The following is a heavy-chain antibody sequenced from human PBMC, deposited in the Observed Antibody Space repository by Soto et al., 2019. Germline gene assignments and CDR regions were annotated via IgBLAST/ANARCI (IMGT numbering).Heavy chain of an antibody. Sequence: QVQVVQSGAEVKKPGASVKVSCEASGYTLSAYYMHWVRQAPGQGLEWMGRINPNSGATKYAQKFQGRVTMARDPSFTTVYMELTRLRSDDTGIYFCVREGYSTSSFDSWGQGTLVAVSS. CDR2: INPNSGAT. D-gene: IGHD6-6*01. CDR1: GYTLSAYY. J-gene: IGHJ4*02. CDR3: VREGYSTSSFDS. V-gene: IGHV1-2*05.